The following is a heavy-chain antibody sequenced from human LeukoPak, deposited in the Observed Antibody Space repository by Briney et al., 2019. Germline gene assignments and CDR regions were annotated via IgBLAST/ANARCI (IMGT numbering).Heavy chain of an antibody. J-gene: IGHJ3*02. CDR1: GFTVSSNY. Sequence: GGSLRLSCAASGFTVSSNYMSWVRQAPGKGLEWVSVIYSGGSTYYADSVKGRFTISRDNSKNTLYLQMNSLRAEDTAVYYCARYRYSGSYADIWGQGTMVTVSS. V-gene: IGHV3-53*01. D-gene: IGHD1-26*01. CDR3: ARYRYSGSYADI. CDR2: IYSGGST.